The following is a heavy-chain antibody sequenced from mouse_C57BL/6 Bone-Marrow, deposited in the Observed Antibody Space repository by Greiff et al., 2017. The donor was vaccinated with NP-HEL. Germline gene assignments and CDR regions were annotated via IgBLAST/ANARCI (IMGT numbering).Heavy chain of an antibody. D-gene: IGHD3-1*01. V-gene: IGHV14-3*01. CDR1: GFNIKNTY. CDR2: IDPANGNT. CDR3: APRVGLFDY. Sequence: VQLQQSVAELVRPGASVKLSCTASGFNIKNTYMHWVKQRPEQGLEWIGRIDPANGNTKYASKFPGKATLTADTSSNTAYLHLRSLTSDDTAIYYCAPRVGLFDYWGQGTTLTVSS. J-gene: IGHJ2*01.